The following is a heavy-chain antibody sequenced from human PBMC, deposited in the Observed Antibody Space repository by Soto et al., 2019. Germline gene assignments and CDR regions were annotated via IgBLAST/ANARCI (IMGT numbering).Heavy chain of an antibody. CDR2: ISWNSGSI. CDR1: GFTFDDYA. J-gene: IGHJ4*02. V-gene: IGHV3-9*01. Sequence: HPGGSLRLSCAASGFTFDDYAMHWVRQAPGKGLEWVSGISWNSGSIGYADSVKGRFTISRDNAKNSLYLQMTSLRAEGTALSYCSKQSKASWQLGFMAYWGQGTLVNVSS. D-gene: IGHD6-13*01. CDR3: SKQSKASWQLGFMAY.